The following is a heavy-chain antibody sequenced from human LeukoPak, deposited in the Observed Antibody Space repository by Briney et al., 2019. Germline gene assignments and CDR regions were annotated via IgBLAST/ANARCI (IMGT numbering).Heavy chain of an antibody. V-gene: IGHV4-59*08. Sequence: SETLSLTCTVSGGSISSYYWSWIRQPPGKGLGWIGYIYYSGSTNYNPSLKSRVTISVDTSKNQFSLKLSSVTAADTAVYYCARQKISYYYDSSGYYPRRGYFDYWGQGTLVTVSS. CDR1: GGSISSYY. D-gene: IGHD3-22*01. J-gene: IGHJ4*02. CDR3: ARQKISYYYDSSGYYPRRGYFDY. CDR2: IYYSGST.